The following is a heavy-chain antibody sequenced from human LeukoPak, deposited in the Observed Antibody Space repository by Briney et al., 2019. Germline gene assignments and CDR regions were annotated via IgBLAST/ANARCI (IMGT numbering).Heavy chain of an antibody. CDR1: GFTFSDYY. Sequence: PGGSLRLSCAASGFTFSDYYIDWVRQAPGKGLEWVGRTRNEINSYTTEYAASVKGRFTISRDDSKNSTYLHMNSLQTEDTAVYYCTRVYLGAFDIWGQGTMVTVSS. CDR2: TRNEINSYTT. J-gene: IGHJ3*02. CDR3: TRVYLGAFDI. V-gene: IGHV3-72*01. D-gene: IGHD7-27*01.